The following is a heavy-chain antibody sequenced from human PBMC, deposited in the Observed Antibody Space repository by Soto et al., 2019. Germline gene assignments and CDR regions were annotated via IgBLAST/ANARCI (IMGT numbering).Heavy chain of an antibody. CDR1: SGSISSSNW. Sequence: SETLSLTCAVSSGSISSSNWWSWVRQPPGKGLEWIGEIYHSGSTNYNPSLKSRVTISVDKSKNQFSLKLSSVTAADTAVYYCARGYGDEQGAFDIWGQGTMVTVAS. J-gene: IGHJ3*02. V-gene: IGHV4-4*02. CDR3: ARGYGDEQGAFDI. D-gene: IGHD4-17*01. CDR2: IYHSGST.